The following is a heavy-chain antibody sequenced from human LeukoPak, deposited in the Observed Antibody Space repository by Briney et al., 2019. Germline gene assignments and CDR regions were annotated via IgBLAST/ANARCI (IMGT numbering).Heavy chain of an antibody. J-gene: IGHJ5*02. CDR3: IVFRDSNH. D-gene: IGHD2-21*02. CDR1: VCTFSTYS. Sequence: PGGCLRLSCSASVCTFSTYSMNWVRQAPWKGLEWLLYISSSGSTIYYADSVKGRFTISRGNAKNSLYLQMTSLRVEDTSVYYCIVFRDSNHWGQGTLVTVSS. CDR2: ISSSGSTI. V-gene: IGHV3-48*01.